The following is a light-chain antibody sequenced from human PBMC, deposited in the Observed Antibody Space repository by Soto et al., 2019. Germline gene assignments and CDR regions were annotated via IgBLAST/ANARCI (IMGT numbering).Light chain of an antibody. V-gene: IGKV3D-20*02. CDR2: DAS. CDR1: QTVSRTY. Sequence: EIVLTQSPGTLSLSPLEISSLSCRASQTVSRTYLACYQHKPGQAPRLLIYDASNRATGIPARFSGSGSGTDFTLTISSLEPEDFAVYYCQQRSKWPITFGQGTRLEIK. J-gene: IGKJ5*01. CDR3: QQRSKWPIT.